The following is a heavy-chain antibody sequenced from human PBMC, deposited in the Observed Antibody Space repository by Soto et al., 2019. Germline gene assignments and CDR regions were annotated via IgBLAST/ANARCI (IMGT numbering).Heavy chain of an antibody. CDR3: ARNYGGNVDY. CDR2: IYYSGST. Sequence: SETLSLTCTVSGGSISSGGYYWSWIRQPPGKGLEWIGYIYYSGSTNYNPSLKSRVTISVDTSKNQFSLKLSSVTAADTAVYYCARNYGGNVDYWGQGTLVTVSS. CDR1: GGSISSGGYY. J-gene: IGHJ4*02. V-gene: IGHV4-61*08. D-gene: IGHD4-17*01.